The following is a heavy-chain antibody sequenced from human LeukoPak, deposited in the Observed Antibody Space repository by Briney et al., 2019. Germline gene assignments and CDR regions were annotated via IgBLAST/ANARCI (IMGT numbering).Heavy chain of an antibody. D-gene: IGHD6-13*01. J-gene: IGHJ4*02. CDR1: NGSISHYY. Sequence: TSETLSLTCTVSNGSISHYYWTWVRQPPGKGLEWIGYIYYSGSTNCNPSLKSRVTISVDTSKNQFSLKLSSVTAADTAVYYCAAQPSIAAAVDYWGQGTLVTVSS. CDR3: AAQPSIAAAVDY. CDR2: IYYSGST. V-gene: IGHV4-59*01.